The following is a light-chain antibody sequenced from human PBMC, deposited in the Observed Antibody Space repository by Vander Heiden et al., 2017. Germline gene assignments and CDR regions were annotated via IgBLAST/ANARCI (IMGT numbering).Light chain of an antibody. CDR3: CSYAGSSSVI. Sequence: QSALTQPASVSGSPGQSITISCTGTSNDVGSYNLVSWYQQHPRKAPNLMIYEVSKRPSGVSNRFSGSKSGNTASLTISGLQADDEADYCCCSYAGSSSVIFGGGTKVTVL. V-gene: IGLV2-23*02. CDR1: SNDVGSYNL. J-gene: IGLJ2*01. CDR2: EVS.